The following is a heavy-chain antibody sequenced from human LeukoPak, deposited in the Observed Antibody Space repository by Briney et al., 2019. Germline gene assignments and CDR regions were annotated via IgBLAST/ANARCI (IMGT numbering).Heavy chain of an antibody. Sequence: GESLKISCKGSGYSFTSLWIGWVRQMPGKGLEWMGIIYPGDSDTRYSPSFEGQVTISADKSISTAYLEWSNLKASDTAIYYCARRYGRPFDYWGQGTLVAVSS. D-gene: IGHD4-17*01. CDR1: GYSFTSLW. CDR2: IYPGDSDT. V-gene: IGHV5-51*01. CDR3: ARRYGRPFDY. J-gene: IGHJ4*02.